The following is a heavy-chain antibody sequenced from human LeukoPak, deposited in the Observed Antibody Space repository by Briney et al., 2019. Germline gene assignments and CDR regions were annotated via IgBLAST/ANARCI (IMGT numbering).Heavy chain of an antibody. D-gene: IGHD6-19*01. Sequence: GGSLRLSCAASGFTFSSYSMNWVRQAPGKGLEWVSSISGSSSYINYADSVKGRFTISRDNAQNSLFLQLNSLRAEDTAVYHCARDPYSSGWYKDAFDIWGQGTMVTVSS. CDR1: GFTFSSYS. CDR3: ARDPYSSGWYKDAFDI. V-gene: IGHV3-21*01. J-gene: IGHJ3*02. CDR2: ISGSSSYI.